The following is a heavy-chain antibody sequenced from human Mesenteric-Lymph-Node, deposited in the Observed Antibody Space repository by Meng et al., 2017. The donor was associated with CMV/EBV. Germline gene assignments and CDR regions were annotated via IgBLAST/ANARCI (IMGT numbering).Heavy chain of an antibody. CDR1: GFTFSIYA. CDR3: ARCHPVQWLVSDY. J-gene: IGHJ4*01. Sequence: GGSLRLSCAASGFTFSIYAMSWVRQAPGKGLEWVSVIYSGGSSTHYADSVKGRFTISRDNSKDTLYLQLNSLRAEDTAVYYCARCHPVQWLVSDYWGQGTLVTVSS. D-gene: IGHD6-19*01. CDR2: IYSGGSST. V-gene: IGHV3-23*03.